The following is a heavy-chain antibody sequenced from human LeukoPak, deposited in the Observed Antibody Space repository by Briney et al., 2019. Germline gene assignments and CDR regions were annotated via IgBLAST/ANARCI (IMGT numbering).Heavy chain of an antibody. CDR1: GFTFSSYW. D-gene: IGHD3-22*01. Sequence: GGSLRLSCAASGFTFSSYWMNWARQAPGKGLEWVSYISSSSSTIYYADSVKGRFTISRDNAKNSLYLQMNSLRDEDTAVYYCARDIPTYYYDSSGYYHYADLYYGMDVWGQGTTVTVSS. CDR2: ISSSSSTI. J-gene: IGHJ6*02. V-gene: IGHV3-48*02. CDR3: ARDIPTYYYDSSGYYHYADLYYGMDV.